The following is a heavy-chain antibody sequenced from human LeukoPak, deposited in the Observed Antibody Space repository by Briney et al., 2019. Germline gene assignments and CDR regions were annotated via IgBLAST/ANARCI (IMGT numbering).Heavy chain of an antibody. V-gene: IGHV4-59*01. CDR1: GVFIRSSY. CDR3: VRGNYDNRGYSNAFDI. J-gene: IGHJ3*02. D-gene: IGHD3-22*01. CDR2: IYYNGNT. Sequence: SETLTLTRTVSGVFIRSSYWSWIRQPPGKRLEGIGYIYYNGNTNSNPSLKSRVTISADTSKNQFSLKLSSVTAADTAVYYCVRGNYDNRGYSNAFDIWGQGAMVTVSS.